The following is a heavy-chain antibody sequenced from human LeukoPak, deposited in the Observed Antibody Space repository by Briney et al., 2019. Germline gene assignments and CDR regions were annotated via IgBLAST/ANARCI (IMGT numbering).Heavy chain of an antibody. Sequence: GGSRKLSCAASGFTFSGSAMHWVRQASGKGLEWVGRIRSKANSYATAFAASVKGRFTISRDDSKNTAYLQMNSLKTEDTAVYYCTSLSISAGVVPNWFDPWGRGTLVTVSS. CDR3: TSLSISAGVVPNWFDP. J-gene: IGHJ5*02. D-gene: IGHD3-3*01. V-gene: IGHV3-73*01. CDR1: GFTFSGSA. CDR2: IRSKANSYAT.